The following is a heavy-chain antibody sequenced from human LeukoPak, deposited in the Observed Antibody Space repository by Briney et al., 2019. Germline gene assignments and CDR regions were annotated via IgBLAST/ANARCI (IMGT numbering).Heavy chain of an antibody. Sequence: ASVTVSCKASGYTFTSYYMHWVRQAPGQGLEWMGIINPSGGSTIYAQKFQGRVTMTRDMSTSTVYMELSSLRSEDTAVYYCARAGPWLLDYGGQGTLVTVSS. CDR2: INPSGGST. D-gene: IGHD5-12*01. V-gene: IGHV1-46*01. CDR3: ARAGPWLLDY. CDR1: GYTFTSYY. J-gene: IGHJ4*02.